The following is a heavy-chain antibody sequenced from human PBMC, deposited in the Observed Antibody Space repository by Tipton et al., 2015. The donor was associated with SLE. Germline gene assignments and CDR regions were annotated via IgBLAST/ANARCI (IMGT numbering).Heavy chain of an antibody. V-gene: IGHV4-59*01. CDR1: GDSISNYY. J-gene: IGHJ3*02. Sequence: GLVKPSETLSLICTVSGDSISNYYWSWIRQPPGKGLEWIGYIYYTGSTNYNPSLKSRVTISIDTSKNEFSLKLTSVTAADTAVYYCAKTGYAFDIWGQGTLVTVSS. CDR3: AKTGYAFDI. CDR2: IYYTGST.